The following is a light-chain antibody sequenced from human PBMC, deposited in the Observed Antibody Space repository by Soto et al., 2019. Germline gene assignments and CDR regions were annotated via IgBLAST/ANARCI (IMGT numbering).Light chain of an antibody. CDR3: QQYVTSPPGYT. CDR1: QTVNSDY. J-gene: IGKJ2*01. V-gene: IGKV3-20*01. Sequence: EIVLTQSPGTLSLSPGETATLSCRASQTVNSDYLAWFQQRPGQAPRLLIFATSRRATDIPDRFSGSGSGTDFTLAIRRLEPEDFAVYYCQQYVTSPPGYTFGQGTELRIK. CDR2: ATS.